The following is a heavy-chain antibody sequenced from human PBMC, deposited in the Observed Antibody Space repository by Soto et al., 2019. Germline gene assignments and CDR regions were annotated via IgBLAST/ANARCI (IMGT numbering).Heavy chain of an antibody. D-gene: IGHD6-13*01. Sequence: GGSLRLSCAASGFTFSSYAMHWVRQAPGKGLEWVAVISYDGSNKYYADSVKGRFTISRDNSKNTLYLQMNSLRAEDTAVYYCARDPSSSSWYPVYYYYYGMDVWGQGTTVTVSS. CDR3: ARDPSSSSWYPVYYYYYGMDV. CDR2: ISYDGSNK. V-gene: IGHV3-30-3*01. CDR1: GFTFSSYA. J-gene: IGHJ6*02.